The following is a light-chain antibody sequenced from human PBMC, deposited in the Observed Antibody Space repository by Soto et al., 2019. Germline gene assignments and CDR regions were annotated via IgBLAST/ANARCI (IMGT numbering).Light chain of an antibody. V-gene: IGKV1-16*01. CDR1: QTIRRY. CDR2: SAS. J-gene: IGKJ1*01. CDR3: QQYNRFTWT. Sequence: DIQMTQSPSSLSASVGDRVTITCQASQTIRRYLTWYQQEPGKAPNVXIYSASSLQSGVPPRVNGRRSETDFTLTIRNLQPDDFATYYCQQYNRFTWTFGQGTKVDNK.